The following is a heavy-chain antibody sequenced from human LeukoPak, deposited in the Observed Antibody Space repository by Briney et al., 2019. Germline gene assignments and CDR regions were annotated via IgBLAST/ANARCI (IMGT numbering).Heavy chain of an antibody. V-gene: IGHV3-30*04. J-gene: IGHJ4*02. CDR3: ARGYRSSTSCYNDY. CDR2: ISYDGSNK. CDR1: GFTVSNWA. D-gene: IGHD2-2*02. Sequence: GGSLRLSCAASGFTVSNWAIHWVRQAPGKGLEWVAAISYDGSNKFYEDSVKGRFTISRDNSKNSLDLQMNSLRAEDTAVYYCARGYRSSTSCYNDYWGQGTLVTVSS.